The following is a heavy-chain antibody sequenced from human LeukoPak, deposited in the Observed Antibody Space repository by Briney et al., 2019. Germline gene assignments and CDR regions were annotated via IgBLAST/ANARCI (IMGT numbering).Heavy chain of an antibody. D-gene: IGHD1-14*01. J-gene: IGHJ4*02. CDR1: GFTLSAHG. Sequence: PGGSLRLSCAASGFTLSAHGMHWVRKAPGKGLEWLAVIWYDGNTKYYSDSVKGRFTISRDSSKNTLYLEMNSLRAEDTAVYYCARDEVITFRLFDHWGQGTLVTVSS. CDR3: ARDEVITFRLFDH. V-gene: IGHV3-33*01. CDR2: IWYDGNTK.